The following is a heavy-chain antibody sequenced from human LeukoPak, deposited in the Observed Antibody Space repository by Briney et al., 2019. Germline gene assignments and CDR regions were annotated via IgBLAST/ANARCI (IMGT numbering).Heavy chain of an antibody. CDR1: GDSISSSNW. D-gene: IGHD4-17*01. Sequence: SGTLSLTCAVSGDSISSSNWWSWVRQPPGKGLEWIGEIYHSGSTNYNPSLKSRVTISVDKSKNQFSLKLSSVTAADTAVYYCAAGLNDYGDYDLDYWGQGTLVTVSS. CDR3: AAGLNDYGDYDLDY. J-gene: IGHJ4*02. V-gene: IGHV4-4*02. CDR2: IYHSGST.